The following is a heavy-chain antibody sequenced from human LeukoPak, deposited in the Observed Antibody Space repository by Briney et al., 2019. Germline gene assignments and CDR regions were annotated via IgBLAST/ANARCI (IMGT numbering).Heavy chain of an antibody. J-gene: IGHJ5*02. Sequence: ASVKVSCKASGYTFTSYGISWVRQAPGQGLEWMGWISAYNGNTNYAQKLQGRVTMTTDTSTSTAYMELRSLRSDDTAVYYCAREERFYYDSSGYYLNNWFDPWGQGTLVTVSS. CDR3: AREERFYYDSSGYYLNNWFDP. V-gene: IGHV1-18*01. D-gene: IGHD3-22*01. CDR1: GYTFTSYG. CDR2: ISAYNGNT.